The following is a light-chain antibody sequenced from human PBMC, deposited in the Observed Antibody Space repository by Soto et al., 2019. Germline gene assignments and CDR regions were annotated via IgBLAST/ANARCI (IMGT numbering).Light chain of an antibody. V-gene: IGKV3-11*01. CDR2: GAS. J-gene: IGKJ2*02. Sequence: ELVLPQSPATLSLSPGERATLSCRASQSVSSYLAWYQQKPGQAPRLLIYGASNRATGIPARFSASGSGTDFTLTISSLEPEDFAVYYCQQRSSWPRTFGQGPRWIS. CDR1: QSVSSY. CDR3: QQRSSWPRT.